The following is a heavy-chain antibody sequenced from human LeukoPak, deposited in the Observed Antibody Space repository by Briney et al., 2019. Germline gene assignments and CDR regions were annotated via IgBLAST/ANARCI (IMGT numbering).Heavy chain of an antibody. Sequence: PSETLSLTCTVSGGSISSYYWSWIRQPAGKGLEWIGRIYTSGSTNYNPSLKSRVTMPVDTSKNQFSLKLSSVTAADTAVYYCARAYYGSGSYYPTDAFDIWGQGTMVTVSS. CDR2: IYTSGST. CDR3: ARAYYGSGSYYPTDAFDI. CDR1: GGSISSYY. J-gene: IGHJ3*02. D-gene: IGHD3-10*01. V-gene: IGHV4-4*07.